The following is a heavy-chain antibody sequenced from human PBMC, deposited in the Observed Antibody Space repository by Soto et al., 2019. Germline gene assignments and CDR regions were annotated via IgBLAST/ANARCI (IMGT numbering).Heavy chain of an antibody. J-gene: IGHJ5*02. CDR2: IYYSGST. D-gene: IGHD3-22*01. CDR1: GDSIRSGNHY. V-gene: IGHV4-30-4*01. CDR3: ARVGPWVPYYYDSSPYTFENWFDP. Sequence: PSETLSLTCTVSGDSIRSGNHYWSWIRQPPGKGLEWIGYIYYSGSTYYNPSLNSRVTLSIDMANNHVSLILNSVTAADTAVYYCARVGPWVPYYYDSSPYTFENWFDPWGQGTLVTVSS.